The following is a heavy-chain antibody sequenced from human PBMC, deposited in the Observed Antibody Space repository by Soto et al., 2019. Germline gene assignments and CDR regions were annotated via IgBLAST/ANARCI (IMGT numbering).Heavy chain of an antibody. CDR1: GFTFSDYW. Sequence: EVQLVESGGGLVQPGGSLRLSCAASGFTFSDYWMSWVRQAPGKGLECVASIKYDGSAKYYVGSLKGRFTISRDNAKNSFYLQMNSLRVEDTAVYYCARRNLFDYWGQGTLVTVSS. CDR3: ARRNLFDY. V-gene: IGHV3-7*01. J-gene: IGHJ4*02. CDR2: IKYDGSAK. D-gene: IGHD1-1*01.